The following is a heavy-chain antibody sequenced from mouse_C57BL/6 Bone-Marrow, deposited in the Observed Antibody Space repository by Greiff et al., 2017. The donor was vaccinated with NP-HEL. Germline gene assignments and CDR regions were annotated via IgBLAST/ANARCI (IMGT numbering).Heavy chain of an antibody. V-gene: IGHV1-81*01. Sequence: VQLQQSGAELARPGASVKLSCKASGYTFTSYGISWVKQRTGQGLEWIGEIYPRSGNTYYNEKFKGKATLTADKSSSTAYMELRSLTSEDSAVYFCARRVYYGSSYDFAYWGQGTLVTVSA. J-gene: IGHJ3*01. CDR3: ARRVYYGSSYDFAY. CDR2: IYPRSGNT. D-gene: IGHD1-1*01. CDR1: GYTFTSYG.